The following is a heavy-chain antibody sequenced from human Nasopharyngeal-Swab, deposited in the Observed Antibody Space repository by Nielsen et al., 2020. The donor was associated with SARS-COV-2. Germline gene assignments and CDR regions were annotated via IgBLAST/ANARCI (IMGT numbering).Heavy chain of an antibody. D-gene: IGHD2-8*01. V-gene: IGHV3-23*01. CDR3: AKGKGVLMVYAILY. J-gene: IGHJ4*02. CDR2: ITGNGDTT. CDR1: GFTFSSYS. Sequence: GESLKISCAASGFTFSSYSMSWLRQAPGKGLEWVSTITGNGDTTYYADSVKGRFTISRDNSKNTLYLQMNSLRAEDTAVYYCAKGKGVLMVYAILYWGQGTLVTVSS.